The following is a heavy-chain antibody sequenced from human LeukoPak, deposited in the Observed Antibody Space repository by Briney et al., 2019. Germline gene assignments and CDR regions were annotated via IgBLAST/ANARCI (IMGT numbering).Heavy chain of an antibody. CDR1: GYTFTSNY. CDR2: IYPRDGST. Sequence: ASVKVSCKASGYTFTSNYIHWVRQAPGQGLEWMGMIYPRDGSTSYAQKFQGRVTVTRDTSTSTVHMELSGLRSEDTAVYYCARDQEGYGYWGQGTLVTVSS. V-gene: IGHV1-46*01. J-gene: IGHJ4*02. D-gene: IGHD5-18*01. CDR3: ARDQEGYGY.